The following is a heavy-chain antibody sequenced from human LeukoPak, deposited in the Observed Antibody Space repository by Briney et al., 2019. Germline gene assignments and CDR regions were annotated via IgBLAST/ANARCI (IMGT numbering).Heavy chain of an antibody. CDR3: AKDLSGYDSNLCCYNNYGMDA. J-gene: IGHJ6*02. Sequence: ASVKVSCKASGYTFTSYGISWVRQAPGQGLEWMGGINPHYDYTHYAQKVQGRVSMTKDTSTSPPYMEGRNLRSDDPDVYLCAKDLSGYDSNLCCYNNYGMDAWGQGTTVTVSS. V-gene: IGHV1-18*01. CDR2: INPHYDYT. CDR1: GYTFTSYG. D-gene: IGHD5-12*01.